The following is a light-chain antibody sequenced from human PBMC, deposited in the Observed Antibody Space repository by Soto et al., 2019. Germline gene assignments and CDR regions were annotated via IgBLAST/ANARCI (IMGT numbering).Light chain of an antibody. CDR3: KQGHTLPWT. V-gene: IGKV1-39*01. CDR1: QGISSY. CDR2: DAS. J-gene: IGKJ1*01. Sequence: DIQMTQSPSSLSASVGDRVTMTCRASQGISSYLNWYQLKPGKAPQLLIYDASNLQSGVQSRFSGSGSGTDFTRTIRSLQTEDFASYYCKQGHTLPWTVGQGPNVELK.